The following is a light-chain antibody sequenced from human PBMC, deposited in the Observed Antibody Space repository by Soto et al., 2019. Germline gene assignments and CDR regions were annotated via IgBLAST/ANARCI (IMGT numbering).Light chain of an antibody. CDR3: QQYNNWPPIT. J-gene: IGKJ5*01. Sequence: EIVITQSPATLCVSPGERAALSWRASRNVSSKLAWYMQKHGQSPRLLISGAYTRASGVPATFSGSGCGTEFSLTISSLQSQDFAVYYCQQYNNWPPITFGQGTRLEIK. CDR2: GAY. V-gene: IGKV3-15*01. CDR1: RNVSSK.